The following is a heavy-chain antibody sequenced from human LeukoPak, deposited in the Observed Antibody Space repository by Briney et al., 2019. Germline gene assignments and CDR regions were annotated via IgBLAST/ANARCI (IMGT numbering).Heavy chain of an antibody. J-gene: IGHJ4*02. V-gene: IGHV1-2*02. CDR1: GYTFTDYY. CDR3: ATAYYYDSSGYYLH. Sequence: ASVKVPCKTSGYTFTDYYIHWVRQAPGQGLEWMGWINPKSGGTNNAQKFQGSVTMTRDTSITTAYMELSRLRSDDTAVYYCATAYYYDSSGYYLHWGQGTLVTVSS. CDR2: INPKSGGT. D-gene: IGHD3-22*01.